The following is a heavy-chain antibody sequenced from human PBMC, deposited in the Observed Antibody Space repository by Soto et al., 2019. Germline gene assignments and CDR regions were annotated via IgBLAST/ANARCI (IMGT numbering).Heavy chain of an antibody. CDR1: GFTFSSYA. CDR3: AKGSQWLAALDI. J-gene: IGHJ3*02. V-gene: IGHV3-23*01. D-gene: IGHD6-19*01. CDR2: ICGSGGCT. Sequence: GGSLRLSCAASGFTFSSYAMSWFRQAPGKGLEWVSVICGSGGCTYYADSVKGRFTISRDNSKNTLYLQMSSLRAEDTAVYYCAKGSQWLAALDIWGQGTMVTVSS.